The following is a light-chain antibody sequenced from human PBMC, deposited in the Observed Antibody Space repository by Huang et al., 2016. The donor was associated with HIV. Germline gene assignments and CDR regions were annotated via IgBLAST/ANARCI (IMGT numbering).Light chain of an antibody. Sequence: ELVLTQLPATLSLSPGQRPILSCRASQSVSSYLAWYQQKPGQSPRLLIYDASKRATDIPARFNGSGSWTDFTLIISSLDPEDSATYYCQECDNWPRVTFGGGTKVEIK. CDR1: QSVSSY. CDR3: QECDNWPRVT. CDR2: DAS. J-gene: IGKJ4*01. V-gene: IGKV3-11*01.